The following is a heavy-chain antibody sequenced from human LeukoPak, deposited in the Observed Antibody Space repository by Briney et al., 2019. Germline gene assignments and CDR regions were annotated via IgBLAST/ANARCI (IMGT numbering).Heavy chain of an antibody. CDR2: INHSGST. V-gene: IGHV4-34*01. J-gene: IGHJ5*02. Sequence: SETLSLTCAVYGGSFSGYHWSWIRQPPGKGLEWIGEINHSGSTNYNPSLKSRVTISVDTSKNQFSLKLSSVTAADTAVYYCARGRITGTTFDPWGQGTLVTVSS. CDR1: GGSFSGYH. D-gene: IGHD1-20*01. CDR3: ARGRITGTTFDP.